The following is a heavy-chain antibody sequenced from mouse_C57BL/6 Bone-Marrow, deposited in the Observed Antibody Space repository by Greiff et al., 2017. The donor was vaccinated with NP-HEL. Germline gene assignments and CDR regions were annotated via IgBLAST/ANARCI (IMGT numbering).Heavy chain of an antibody. CDR1: GFTFSSYG. CDR3: ARQRGTIYYGNIYAMDY. D-gene: IGHD2-1*01. Sequence: EVHLVESGGDLVKPGGSLKLSCAASGFTFSSYGMSWVRQTPDKRLEWVATISSGGSYTYYPDSVKGRFTISRDNAKNTLYLQMSSLKSEDTAMYYCARQRGTIYYGNIYAMDYWGQGTSVTVSS. V-gene: IGHV5-6*01. J-gene: IGHJ4*01. CDR2: ISSGGSYT.